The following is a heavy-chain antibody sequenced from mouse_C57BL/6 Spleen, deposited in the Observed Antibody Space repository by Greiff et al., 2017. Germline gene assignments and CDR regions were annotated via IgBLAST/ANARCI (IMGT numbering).Heavy chain of an antibody. D-gene: IGHD4-1*01. V-gene: IGHV1-54*01. Sequence: VQLQESGAELVRPGTSVKVSCKASGYAFTNYLIEWVKQRPGQGLEWIGVINPGSGGTNYNEKFKGKATLTADKSSSTAYMQLSSLTSEDSAVYFCARGLGYWYFDVWGTGTTVTVSS. CDR1: GYAFTNYL. CDR3: ARGLGYWYFDV. J-gene: IGHJ1*03. CDR2: INPGSGGT.